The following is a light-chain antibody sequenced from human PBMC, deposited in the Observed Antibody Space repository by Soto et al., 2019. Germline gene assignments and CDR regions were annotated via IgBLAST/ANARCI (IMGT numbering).Light chain of an antibody. CDR2: DAS. Sequence: DIQMTQSPSTLSASVGDRVTITCRASHSISTWLAWYQQKPGQAPKLLIYDASILESGVPSRFSGSGSATEFTLTISGLQPDDFATYYCQQYDSSPWTFGQGTHVEV. CDR3: QQYDSSPWT. J-gene: IGKJ1*01. V-gene: IGKV1-5*01. CDR1: HSISTW.